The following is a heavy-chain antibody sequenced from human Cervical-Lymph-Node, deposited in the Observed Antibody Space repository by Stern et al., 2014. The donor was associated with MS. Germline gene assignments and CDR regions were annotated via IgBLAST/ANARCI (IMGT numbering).Heavy chain of an antibody. CDR3: AKDPRGIFGVVIPYFDF. D-gene: IGHD3-3*01. Sequence: VHLVESGGGVVQPGRSLRLSCVASGLTLSDSGMHWVRPAPGKGLEWGAGMSYDGTNKYYADSVKGRLTIARDNSKNTLYLQMDSLRAEDTALYYCAKDPRGIFGVVIPYFDFWGQGTQVTVSS. CDR2: MSYDGTNK. CDR1: GLTLSDSG. J-gene: IGHJ4*02. V-gene: IGHV3-30*18.